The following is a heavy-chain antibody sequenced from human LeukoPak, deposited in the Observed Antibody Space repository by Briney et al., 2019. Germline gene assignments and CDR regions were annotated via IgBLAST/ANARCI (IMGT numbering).Heavy chain of an antibody. J-gene: IGHJ4*02. Sequence: ASVKVSCKASGYTFTSYAMHWVRQAPGQRLEWMGWINAGNGNTKYSQEFQGRVTITRDTSASTAYMELSSLRAEDTAVYYCARDQGYCSGGSCSAGVYYFDYWGQGTLVTVSS. V-gene: IGHV1-3*03. D-gene: IGHD2-15*01. CDR1: GYTFTSYA. CDR3: ARDQGYCSGGSCSAGVYYFDY. CDR2: INAGNGNT.